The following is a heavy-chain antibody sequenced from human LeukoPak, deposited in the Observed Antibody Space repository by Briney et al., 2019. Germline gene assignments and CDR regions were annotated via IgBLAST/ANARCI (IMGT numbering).Heavy chain of an antibody. CDR3: AREPLALRSVAARPGYWFDP. CDR2: INPNSGGT. D-gene: IGHD6-6*01. Sequence: SVKVSCKASGYTFTGYYMHWVRQAPGQGLEWMGWINPNSGGTNYAQKFQGRVTMARDTSISTAYMELSRLRSDDTAVYYCAREPLALRSVAARPGYWFDPWGQGTLVTVSS. V-gene: IGHV1-2*02. CDR1: GYTFTGYY. J-gene: IGHJ5*02.